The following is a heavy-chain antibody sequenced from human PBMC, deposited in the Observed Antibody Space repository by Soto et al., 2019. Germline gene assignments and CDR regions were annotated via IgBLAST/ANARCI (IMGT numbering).Heavy chain of an antibody. CDR3: AKDGTAVAGHVNTYFDY. D-gene: IGHD6-19*01. J-gene: IGHJ4*02. Sequence: GGSLRLSCAASGFTFSSYAMSWVRQAPGKGLEWVSAISGSGGSTYYADSVKGRFTISRDNSKNTLYLQMNSLRAEDTAVYYCAKDGTAVAGHVNTYFDYWGQGTLVTVSS. CDR1: GFTFSSYA. CDR2: ISGSGGST. V-gene: IGHV3-23*01.